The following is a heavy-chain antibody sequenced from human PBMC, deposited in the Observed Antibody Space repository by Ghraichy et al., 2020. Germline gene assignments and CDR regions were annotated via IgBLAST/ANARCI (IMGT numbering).Heavy chain of an antibody. CDR2: ISGSGAST. D-gene: IGHD2-2*01. Sequence: GGALRLSCAVSGFTFSSYAMSWVRQAPGRGLEWVSTISGSGASTYYADSVKGRFTISRDNSKNTLYLQMSSLRAEDTAVYYCAKDFRDQLLGWSWFDPWGQGTLVTVSS. CDR3: AKDFRDQLLGWSWFDP. CDR1: GFTFSSYA. J-gene: IGHJ5*02. V-gene: IGHV3-23*01.